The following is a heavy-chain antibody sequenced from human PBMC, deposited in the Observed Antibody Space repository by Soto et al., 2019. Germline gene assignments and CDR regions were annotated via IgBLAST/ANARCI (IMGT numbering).Heavy chain of an antibody. Sequence: QVQLVESGGGVVQPGRSLRLSCAASGFTFSSYAMHWVRQARGKRLEWVAVISYDGSNKYYADSVKGRFTISRDNYKNTLYLQMNSLRAEDTAVYYCARDQYSSSWYRPFNGMDVWGQGTTVTVSS. CDR1: GFTFSSYA. V-gene: IGHV3-30-3*01. CDR2: ISYDGSNK. CDR3: ARDQYSSSWYRPFNGMDV. D-gene: IGHD6-13*01. J-gene: IGHJ6*02.